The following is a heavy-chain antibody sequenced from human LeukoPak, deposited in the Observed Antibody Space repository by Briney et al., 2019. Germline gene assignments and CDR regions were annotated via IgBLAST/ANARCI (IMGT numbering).Heavy chain of an antibody. CDR3: ARGRGDGYNYDYYYYGMDV. D-gene: IGHD5-24*01. Sequence: GGSLRLSCAASGFTFSNYGVSWVRQAPGKGLEWVSGIRSAVDTTHYADSVKGRFIISRDNSKNTLSLQLNSLRPEDTALYYCARGRGDGYNYDYYYYGMDVWGQGTTVTVSS. CDR2: IRSAVDTT. V-gene: IGHV3-23*01. CDR1: GFTFSNYG. J-gene: IGHJ6*02.